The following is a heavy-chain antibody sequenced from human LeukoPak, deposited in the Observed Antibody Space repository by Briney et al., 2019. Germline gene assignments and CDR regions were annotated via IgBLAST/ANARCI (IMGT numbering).Heavy chain of an antibody. CDR3: ARGPLGREFDY. CDR2: ISVSNGNT. J-gene: IGHJ4*02. V-gene: IGHV1-18*01. CDR1: GYTLTSYG. Sequence: ASVKVSCKASGYTLTSYGISWVRQAPGQGLEWVGWISVSNGNTKYAQKFQGRVTMTTDTSTSTAYMELRSLRSDDTAVYYCARGPLGREFDYWGQGTLVTVSS.